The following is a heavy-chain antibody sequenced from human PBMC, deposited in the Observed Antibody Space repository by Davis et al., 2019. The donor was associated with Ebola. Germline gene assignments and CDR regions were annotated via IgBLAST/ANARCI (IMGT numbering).Heavy chain of an antibody. CDR2: ISAYNGNT. Sequence: ASVKVSCKTSGYTFTSYGISWVRQAPGQGLEWMGWISAYNGNTNYAQKLQGRVTMTTDTSTSTAYMELRSLRSDDTAVYYCARGPDYGDYAPLYYYYGMDVWGQGTTVTVSS. V-gene: IGHV1-18*01. CDR3: ARGPDYGDYAPLYYYYGMDV. D-gene: IGHD4-17*01. CDR1: GYTFTSYG. J-gene: IGHJ6*02.